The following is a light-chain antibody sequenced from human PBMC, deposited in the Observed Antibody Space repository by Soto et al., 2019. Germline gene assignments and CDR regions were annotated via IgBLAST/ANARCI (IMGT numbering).Light chain of an antibody. CDR1: QDIGVY. J-gene: IGKJ4*01. Sequence: DIQMTQSPSSLSASLGDRVTITCRASQDIGVYLAWFQQKPGKVPKLLIYAASTLQPGVPSRFSGSGSGTDFTLTISSLQPEDFATYYCQKYNSAPLTFGGGTKVEIK. CDR3: QKYNSAPLT. CDR2: AAS. V-gene: IGKV1-27*01.